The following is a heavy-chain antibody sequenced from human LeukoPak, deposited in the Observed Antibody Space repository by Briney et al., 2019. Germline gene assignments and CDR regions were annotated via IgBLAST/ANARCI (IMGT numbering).Heavy chain of an antibody. Sequence: GGSLRLSCAASGFTFSSYAMSWVRQAPGKGLEWVSAISGSGGSTYYADSVKGRFTISRDNSKNTLYLQMNSLRAEDTAVYYCAKGVVPAATPPWDWFDPWGQGTLVTVSS. D-gene: IGHD2-2*01. V-gene: IGHV3-23*01. CDR3: AKGVVPAATPPWDWFDP. CDR2: ISGSGGST. J-gene: IGHJ5*02. CDR1: GFTFSSYA.